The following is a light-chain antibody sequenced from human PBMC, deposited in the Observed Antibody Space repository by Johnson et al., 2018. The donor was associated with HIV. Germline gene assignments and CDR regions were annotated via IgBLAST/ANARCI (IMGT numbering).Light chain of an antibody. V-gene: IGLV1-51*02. CDR1: TSNIGNNY. CDR3: GTWDNSLSAV. CDR2: END. J-gene: IGLJ1*01. Sequence: QSVLTKPPSVSAAPGQKVTISCTGSTSNIGNNYVSWYQQLPGTAPRLLIYENDKRPSGIPDRFSGSKSGTSATLGITGLQTGDEADYYCGTWDNSLSAVFGTGTKVTVL.